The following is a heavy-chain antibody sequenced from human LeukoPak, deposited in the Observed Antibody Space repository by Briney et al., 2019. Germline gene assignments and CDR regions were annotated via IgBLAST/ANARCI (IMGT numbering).Heavy chain of an antibody. V-gene: IGHV3-48*03. CDR1: GFTFSSYE. J-gene: IGHJ1*01. CDR2: ISSSGSTI. Sequence: GGSLRLSCAASGFTFSSYEMNWVRQAPGKGLEWVSYISSSGSTIYYADSVKGRFTISRDNAKNSLYLQMNSLRAEDTAVYYCARTYDSSGYYYGEYFQHWGQGTLDTVSS. CDR3: ARTYDSSGYYYGEYFQH. D-gene: IGHD3-22*01.